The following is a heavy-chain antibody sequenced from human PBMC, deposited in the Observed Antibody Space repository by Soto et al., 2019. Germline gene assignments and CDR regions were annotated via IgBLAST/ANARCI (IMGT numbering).Heavy chain of an antibody. CDR1: GYTFTGYY. CDR2: INPNSGGT. CDR3: ARSLWFGELLYYFDY. J-gene: IGHJ4*02. Sequence: ASVKVSCKASGYTFTGYYVHWVRQAPGQGLEWMGWINPNSGGTNYAQKFQGWVTMTRDTSISTAYMELSRLRSDDTAVYYCARSLWFGELLYYFDYWGQGTLVTVSS. V-gene: IGHV1-2*04. D-gene: IGHD3-10*01.